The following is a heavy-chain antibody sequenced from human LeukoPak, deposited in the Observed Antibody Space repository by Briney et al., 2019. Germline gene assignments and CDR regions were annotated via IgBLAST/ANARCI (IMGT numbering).Heavy chain of an antibody. V-gene: IGHV4-38-2*02. J-gene: IGHJ1*01. D-gene: IGHD3-3*01. CDR2: IYHSGST. Sequence: SETLSLTCSVSGYSISSGYYWGWIRQPPGKGLEWIGSIYHSGSTYYNPSLKSRVTISVDTSKNQFSLKLSSVTAADTAVYYCARGVAMAVYFQHWGQGTQVTVSS. CDR1: GYSISSGYY. CDR3: ARGVAMAVYFQH.